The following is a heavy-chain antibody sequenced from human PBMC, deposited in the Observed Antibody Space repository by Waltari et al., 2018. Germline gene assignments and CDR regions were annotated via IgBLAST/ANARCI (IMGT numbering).Heavy chain of an antibody. CDR1: GGTFSSYA. D-gene: IGHD3-22*01. CDR2: IIPIFGTA. J-gene: IGHJ2*01. V-gene: IGHV1-69*05. CDR3: ARERDYYDSSGGFDL. Sequence: QVQLVQSGAEVKKPGSSVKVSCKASGGTFSSYAIRCVRRAPGQGLEWMGGIIPIFGTANYAQKFQGRVTITTDESTSTAYMELSSLRSEDTAVYYCARERDYYDSSGGFDLWGRGTLVTVSS.